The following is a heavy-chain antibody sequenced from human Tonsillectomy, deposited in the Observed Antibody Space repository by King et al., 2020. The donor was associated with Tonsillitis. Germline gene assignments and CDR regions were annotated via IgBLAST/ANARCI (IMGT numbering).Heavy chain of an antibody. J-gene: IGHJ4*02. CDR2: IYYSWTT. Sequence: QLQESGPGLVKPSQTLSLTCTVSGGSISSGDYYWSWVRQPPGKGLEWIGYIYYSWTTYYNPSLKSRVSISVDTSKNQFSLKLSSVTAADTAVYYCARIQRRDGYNFDYWGQGTLVTVSS. CDR3: ARIQRRDGYNFDY. V-gene: IGHV4-30-4*01. D-gene: IGHD5-24*01. CDR1: GGSISSGDYY.